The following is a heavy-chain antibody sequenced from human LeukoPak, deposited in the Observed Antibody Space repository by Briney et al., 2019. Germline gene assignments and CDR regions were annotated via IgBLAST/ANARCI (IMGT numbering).Heavy chain of an antibody. CDR2: IRSKAYGGTT. CDR3: TIRNDFWSGYYMGDNWFDP. CDR1: GFTFGDYA. J-gene: IGHJ5*02. V-gene: IGHV3-49*04. D-gene: IGHD3-3*01. Sequence: PGRSLRLSCTASGFTFGDYAMSWVRQAPGKGLEWVGFIRSKAYGGTTEYAASVKGRFTISRDDSKSIAYLQMNSLKTEDTAVFYCTIRNDFWSGYYMGDNWFDPWGQGTLVTVSS.